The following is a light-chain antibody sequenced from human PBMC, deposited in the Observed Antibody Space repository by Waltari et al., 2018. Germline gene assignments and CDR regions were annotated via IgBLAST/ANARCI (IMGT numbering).Light chain of an antibody. J-gene: IGLJ2*01. CDR2: NDN. CDR1: ALPTRY. V-gene: IGLV3-25*03. Sequence: SYELTQPPSVSVSPGQTARITCSGAALPTRYAYWYQQKPGQAPVLLIFNDNERPSAIPERFSGSSSGTTVTLTISGVQAEDEADYYCQSTDSTVSYPVVFGGGTKLTVL. CDR3: QSTDSTVSYPVV.